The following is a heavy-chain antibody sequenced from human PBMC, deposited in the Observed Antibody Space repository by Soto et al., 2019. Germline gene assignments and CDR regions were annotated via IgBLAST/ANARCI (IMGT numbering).Heavy chain of an antibody. D-gene: IGHD5-12*01. CDR1: GGSFSNFC. CDR3: AREGSGYNF. Sequence: SVNVSCKSSGGSFSNFCISWVRQAPGQGLECMGGIVPVFGRPNYAQRFRGRLTITADESTSTGYMELISLRSDDTAVYYCAREGSGYNFWGQGTQVTVSS. J-gene: IGHJ4*02. V-gene: IGHV1-69*13. CDR2: IVPVFGRP.